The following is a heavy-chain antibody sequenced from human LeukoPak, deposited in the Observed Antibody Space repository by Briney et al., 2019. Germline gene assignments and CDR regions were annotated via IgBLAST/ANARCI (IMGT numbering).Heavy chain of an antibody. Sequence: GGSLRLSCAASGFTFSSYGMHWVRQAPGKGLGWVAFIRYDGSNKYYADSVKGRFTISRDNSKNTLYLQMNSLRAEDTAVYYCAKDDSSSWLYYFDYWGQGTLVTVSS. D-gene: IGHD6-13*01. CDR1: GFTFSSYG. CDR3: AKDDSSSWLYYFDY. CDR2: IRYDGSNK. J-gene: IGHJ4*02. V-gene: IGHV3-30*02.